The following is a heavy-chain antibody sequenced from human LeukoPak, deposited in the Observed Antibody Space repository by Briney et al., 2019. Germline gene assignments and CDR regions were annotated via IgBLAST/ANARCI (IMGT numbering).Heavy chain of an antibody. D-gene: IGHD2-2*02. Sequence: ASETLSLTCAVHGGSFSGYLWSWIRQSPGKGLGWIGESTYSGSTNYNPSLKSRVTISVDTSKNLFSLNLTSVTAADTAVYYCTRSGLTGMRKYPRTPSYYSGMDVWGQGTAVAVSS. CDR1: GGSFSGYL. J-gene: IGHJ6*02. CDR2: STYSGST. V-gene: IGHV4-34*01. CDR3: TRSGLTGMRKYPRTPSYYSGMDV.